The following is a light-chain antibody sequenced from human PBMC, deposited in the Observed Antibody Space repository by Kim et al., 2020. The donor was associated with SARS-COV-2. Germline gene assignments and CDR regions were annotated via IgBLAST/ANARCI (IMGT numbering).Light chain of an antibody. V-gene: IGLV6-57*01. CDR2: EDH. CDR3: QSYNDNDWV. Sequence: KTVIICCTRSRVRIAGDFVQWFQQRSGSSPTTVIYEDHKTPSGVPDRFSGSVDTASNSASLTISGLRAEDEADYYCQSYNDNDWVFGGGTQLTVL. CDR1: RVRIAGDF. J-gene: IGLJ3*02.